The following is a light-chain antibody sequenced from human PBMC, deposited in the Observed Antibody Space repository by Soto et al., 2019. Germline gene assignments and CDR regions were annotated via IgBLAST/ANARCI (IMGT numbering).Light chain of an antibody. J-gene: IGKJ1*01. CDR2: GAS. Sequence: EIVLTQSPGTLSLSPGERATLSSRASQSVNSDYLAWYQQKPGQGPRVLMYGASSRAPGIPDRFSGSGSGTDFTLTISRLEPEDFAVYYCQQYDSSPRTFGQGTKVEIK. CDR1: QSVNSDY. CDR3: QQYDSSPRT. V-gene: IGKV3-20*01.